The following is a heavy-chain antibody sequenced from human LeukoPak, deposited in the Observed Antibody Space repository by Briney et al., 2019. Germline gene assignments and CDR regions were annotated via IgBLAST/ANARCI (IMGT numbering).Heavy chain of an antibody. Sequence: GGSLRLSCAAPGFTFSSCWMNWVRQAPGKGLEWVANIKQDGSEKYYVDSVKGRFTISRDNAKNSLYLQVNSLRAEDTAVYYCARDSDVPFDYWGQGTMVTVSS. CDR3: ARDSDVPFDY. V-gene: IGHV3-7*01. D-gene: IGHD3-16*01. CDR1: GFTFSSCW. J-gene: IGHJ4*02. CDR2: IKQDGSEK.